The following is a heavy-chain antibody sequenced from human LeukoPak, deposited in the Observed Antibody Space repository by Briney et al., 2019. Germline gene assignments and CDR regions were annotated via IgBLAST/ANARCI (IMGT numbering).Heavy chain of an antibody. CDR3: AREGYDSSGYYPDY. CDR2: IFYSGST. Sequence: PSETLSLTCTVSGGSISTSNYYWGWIRQPPGKGLEWIGNIFYSGSTYYSPSLRSRVTISVDTSKNQFSLKLSSVTAADTAVYYCAREGYDSSGYYPDYWGQGTLVTVSS. J-gene: IGHJ4*02. D-gene: IGHD3-22*01. CDR1: GGSISTSNYY. V-gene: IGHV4-39*07.